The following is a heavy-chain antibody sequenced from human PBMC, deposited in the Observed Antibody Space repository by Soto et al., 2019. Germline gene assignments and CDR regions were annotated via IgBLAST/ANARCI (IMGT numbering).Heavy chain of an antibody. V-gene: IGHV3-30-3*01. CDR1: GFTFSSYA. J-gene: IGHJ5*02. Sequence: GGSLTLSCAAYGFTFSSYAMHWDRQAPGKGLEWVAVISYDGSNKYYADSVKGRFTISRDNSKNTLYLQMNSLRAEDTAVYYCARDEATMIVVVHTSAGFDPWGQGTLVTVSS. D-gene: IGHD3-22*01. CDR2: ISYDGSNK. CDR3: ARDEATMIVVVHTSAGFDP.